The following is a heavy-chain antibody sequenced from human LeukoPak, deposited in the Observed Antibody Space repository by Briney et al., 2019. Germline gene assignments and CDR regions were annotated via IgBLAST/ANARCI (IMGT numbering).Heavy chain of an antibody. D-gene: IGHD3-22*01. V-gene: IGHV4-61*01. J-gene: IGHJ3*02. CDR1: GGSVSSGSYY. CDR2: IYYSGST. Sequence: SETLSLTRTVSGGSVSSGSYYWSWIRQPPGKGLEWIGYIYYSGSTNYNPSLKSRVTISVDTSKNQFSLKLSSVTAADTAVYYCARDLRSYYDSSGYPTLSDAFDIWGQGTMVTVSS. CDR3: ARDLRSYYDSSGYPTLSDAFDI.